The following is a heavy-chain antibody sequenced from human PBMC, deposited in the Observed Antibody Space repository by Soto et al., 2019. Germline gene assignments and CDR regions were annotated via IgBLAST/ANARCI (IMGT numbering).Heavy chain of an antibody. CDR2: IYYTGST. J-gene: IGHJ4*02. CDR3: ARDHHSHYDTSGYYPDFDD. V-gene: IGHV4-61*01. D-gene: IGHD3-22*01. Sequence: SETLSLTCTVSGGSVNTAPYHWSWIRQSPRNGLEWIGNIYYTGSTNYNPSFESRVAISLDTSNNQFSLRLTSLTAADTAVYFCARDHHSHYDTSGYYPDFDDGGQGTLVTVS. CDR1: GGSVNTAPYH.